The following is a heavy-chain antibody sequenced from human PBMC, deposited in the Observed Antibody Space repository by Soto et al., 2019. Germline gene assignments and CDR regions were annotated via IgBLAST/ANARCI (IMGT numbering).Heavy chain of an antibody. D-gene: IGHD3-22*01. V-gene: IGHV4-31*03. CDR2: IYYSGST. J-gene: IGHJ6*02. CDR1: GGSISSGGYY. Sequence: PSETLSLTCTVSGGSISSGGYYWSWIRQHPGKGLEWIGYIYYSGSTYYNPSLKSRVTISVDTSKNQFSLKLSSVTAADTAVYYCARFAYDSSGYYYKYYYGMDVWGQGTTVTVSS. CDR3: ARFAYDSSGYYYKYYYGMDV.